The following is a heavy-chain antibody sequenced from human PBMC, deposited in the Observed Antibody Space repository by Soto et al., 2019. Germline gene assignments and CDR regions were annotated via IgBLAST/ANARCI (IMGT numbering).Heavy chain of an antibody. V-gene: IGHV4-59*01. J-gene: IGHJ6*02. CDR3: ARVVWGDYGSGGYRLYYYYGMDV. Sequence: PSETLSLTCTVSGGSISSYYWSWIRQPPGKGLEWIGYIYYSGSTNYNPSLKSRVTISVDTSKNQFSLKLSSVTAADTAVYYCARVVWGDYGSGGYRLYYYYGMDVWGQGTTVTVSS. CDR1: GGSISSYY. CDR2: IYYSGST. D-gene: IGHD3-10*01.